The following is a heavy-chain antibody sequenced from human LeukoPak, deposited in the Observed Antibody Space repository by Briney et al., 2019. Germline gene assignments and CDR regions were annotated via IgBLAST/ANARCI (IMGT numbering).Heavy chain of an antibody. D-gene: IGHD1-26*01. J-gene: IGHJ4*02. CDR1: GSTFSTYG. CDR2: ISSDGSNT. CDR3: AKSKWERLLFTHSDY. Sequence: GGSLRLSCAASGSTFSTYGMHWVRQAPGKGLEWVAIISSDGSNTYYTDSVKGRFTISRDNSKNTLYLQMSSLRVEDTAVYYCAKSKWERLLFTHSDYWGQGTLVTVSS. V-gene: IGHV3-30*18.